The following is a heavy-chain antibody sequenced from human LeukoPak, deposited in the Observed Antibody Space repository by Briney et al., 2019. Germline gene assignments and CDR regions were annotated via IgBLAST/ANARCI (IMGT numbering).Heavy chain of an antibody. CDR2: IYPGDSDT. V-gene: IGHV5-51*01. Sequence: GESLKISCKGSGYGFTDYWIAWVRQMPGKGLEWMGIIYPGDSDTRYSPSLQGQVTFSADKSISTAYLEWSSLRASDTATYYCARQCCRGPSPGFDPWGQGTRVTVSS. J-gene: IGHJ5*02. CDR3: ARQCCRGPSPGFDP. CDR1: GYGFTDYW. D-gene: IGHD3-10*01.